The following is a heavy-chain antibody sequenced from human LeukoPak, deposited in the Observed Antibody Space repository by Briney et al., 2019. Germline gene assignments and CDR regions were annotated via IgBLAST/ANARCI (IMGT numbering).Heavy chain of an antibody. Sequence: GGSLSLSCAASGFPFSSYNMNWVRQAPGKGLEWVSYISGSGRTIDYADSVRGRFTISRDNAKDSLYLQMNSLRDEDRAVYCGVRDRAWASDIWGQGTMVTVSS. CDR1: GFPFSSYN. J-gene: IGHJ3*02. D-gene: IGHD3-10*01. V-gene: IGHV3-48*02. CDR2: ISGSGRTI. CDR3: VRDRAWASDI.